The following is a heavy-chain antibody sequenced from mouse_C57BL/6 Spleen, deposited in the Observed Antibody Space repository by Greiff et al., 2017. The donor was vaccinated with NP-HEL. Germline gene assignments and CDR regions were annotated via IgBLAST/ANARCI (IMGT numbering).Heavy chain of an antibody. CDR1: GFTFSDYG. V-gene: IGHV5-17*01. CDR2: ISSGSSTI. Sequence: DVQLVESGGGLVKPGGSLKLSCAASGFTFSDYGMHWVRQAPEKGLAWVAYISSGSSTIYYADTVKGRFTISRDNAKNTLFLQMTSLRSEDTARYYCARPYYGSSYFDYWGQGTTLTVSS. J-gene: IGHJ2*01. CDR3: ARPYYGSSYFDY. D-gene: IGHD1-1*01.